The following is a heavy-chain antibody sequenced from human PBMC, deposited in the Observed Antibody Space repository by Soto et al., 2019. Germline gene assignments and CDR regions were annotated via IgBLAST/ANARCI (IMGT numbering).Heavy chain of an antibody. Sequence: ASVKVSCKVSGYTLTEISMYWVRQAPGKGLEWMGGFYPEDGETIYAQKFQGRVTMTEDTSTDTAYMELSSLRSEDTAVYYCATPGLLWSGSLAPIDYWGQGTLVTVSS. V-gene: IGHV1-24*01. J-gene: IGHJ4*02. CDR1: GYTLTEIS. CDR3: ATPGLLWSGSLAPIDY. D-gene: IGHD3-3*01. CDR2: FYPEDGET.